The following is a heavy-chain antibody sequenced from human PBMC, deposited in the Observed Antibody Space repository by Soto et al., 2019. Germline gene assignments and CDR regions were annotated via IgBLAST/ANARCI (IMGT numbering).Heavy chain of an antibody. J-gene: IGHJ3*02. Sequence: QVQLQESGPGLVKPSETLSLTCTVSGGSISSYYWSWIRQPPGKGLGWIGYIYYSGSTNYNPSLKRRITIAVDTSKNQFSLKLSSVTAADTAVYYSARRDGYAFDIWGPGTMVTVSS. CDR3: ARRDGYAFDI. V-gene: IGHV4-59*12. CDR1: GGSISSYY. CDR2: IYYSGST.